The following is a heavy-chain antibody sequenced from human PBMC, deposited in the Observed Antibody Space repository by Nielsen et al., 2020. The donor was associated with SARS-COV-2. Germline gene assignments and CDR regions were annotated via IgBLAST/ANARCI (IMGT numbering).Heavy chain of an antibody. V-gene: IGHV3-11*01. CDR1: GFTFSDYY. J-gene: IGHJ6*02. D-gene: IGHD2-21*02. CDR3: ARDTTPSPPYCGGDCYSSGPYYYYGMDV. CDR2: ISSSGSTI. Sequence: GGSLRLSCAASGFTFSDYYMSWIRQAPGKGLEWVSYISSSGSTIYYADSVKGRFTISRDNAKNSLYLQMNSLRAEDTAVYYCARDTTPSPPYCGGDCYSSGPYYYYGMDVWGQGTTVTVSS.